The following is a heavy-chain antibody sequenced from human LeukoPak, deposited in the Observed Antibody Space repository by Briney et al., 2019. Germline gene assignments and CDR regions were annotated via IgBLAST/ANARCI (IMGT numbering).Heavy chain of an antibody. CDR2: ISTYSGST. J-gene: IGHJ4*02. Sequence: ASVKVSCKASGYTFTNYGFSWVRQAPGQGREWMGWISTYSGSTNYAQKLQGRVTMTTDTSTSTAYMELRSLSSDDTAVYYCARQGYGGNPQGAADYWGQGTLVTVSS. V-gene: IGHV1-18*01. CDR1: GYTFTNYG. D-gene: IGHD4-23*01. CDR3: ARQGYGGNPQGAADY.